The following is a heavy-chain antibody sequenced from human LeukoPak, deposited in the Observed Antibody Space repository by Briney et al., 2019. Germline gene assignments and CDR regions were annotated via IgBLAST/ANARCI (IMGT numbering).Heavy chain of an antibody. CDR1: GYTFTSYG. Sequence: ASVKVSCKASGYTFTSYGISWVRQAPGQGLEWMGWINAYNGNTNYAQKLQGRVTMTTDTSTSTAHMELRSLRPDDTAVYYCARAHTSIVFFDYWGQGTLVTVPS. CDR2: INAYNGNT. CDR3: ARAHTSIVFFDY. D-gene: IGHD2-2*01. J-gene: IGHJ4*02. V-gene: IGHV1-18*01.